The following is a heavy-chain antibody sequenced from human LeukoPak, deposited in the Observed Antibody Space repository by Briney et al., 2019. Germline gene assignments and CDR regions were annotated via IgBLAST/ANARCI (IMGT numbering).Heavy chain of an antibody. D-gene: IGHD2/OR15-2a*01. Sequence: GESLKISCKGSGYSFSSYWINWVRQMPGKGLEWMGIIYPGDSDTRYSPSFQGQVTISADKPISTAYLQWSSLKASDTAMYYCARQSSSRIWFDPWGQGTLVTVSS. CDR2: IYPGDSDT. CDR3: ARQSSSRIWFDP. V-gene: IGHV5-51*01. CDR1: GYSFSSYW. J-gene: IGHJ5*02.